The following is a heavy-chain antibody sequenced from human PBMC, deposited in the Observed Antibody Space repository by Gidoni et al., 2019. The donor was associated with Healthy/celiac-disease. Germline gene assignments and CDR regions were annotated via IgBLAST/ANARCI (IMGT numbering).Heavy chain of an antibody. CDR1: GYTLTELS. V-gene: IGHV1-24*01. D-gene: IGHD2-2*01. CDR3: ATHPQDIVVVPAAGYYYYYYGMDV. Sequence: QVQLVQSGAEVKKPGASVKVSCQVSGYTLTELSMHWVRQAPGKGLEWMGGFDPEDGETIYAQKFQGRVTMTEDTSTDTAYMELSSLRSEDTAVYYCATHPQDIVVVPAAGYYYYYYGMDVWGQGTTVTVSS. J-gene: IGHJ6*02. CDR2: FDPEDGET.